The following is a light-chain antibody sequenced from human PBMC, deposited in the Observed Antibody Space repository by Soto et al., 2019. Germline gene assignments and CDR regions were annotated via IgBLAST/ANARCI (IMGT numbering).Light chain of an antibody. CDR3: QQYGSSFPT. CDR1: QSLTRN. V-gene: IGKV3-15*01. J-gene: IGKJ1*01. CDR2: GGS. Sequence: EIVMTQSPATLSVSPGERVTLSCRASQSLTRNLAWYQHKPGQSPRLLIYGGSARATGIPARFSGSGPGTDFTLTISRLEPEDFVVYYCQQYGSSFPTFGQGTKVDIK.